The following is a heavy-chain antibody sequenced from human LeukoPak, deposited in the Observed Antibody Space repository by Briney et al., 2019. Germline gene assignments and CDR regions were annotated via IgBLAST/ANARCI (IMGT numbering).Heavy chain of an antibody. CDR1: GFTFSSYA. D-gene: IGHD3-22*01. V-gene: IGHV3-23*01. Sequence: PGGSLRLSCAASGFTFSSYAMSWVRQAPGKGLEWVSAISGSGGSTYYADSVKGRFTISRDNSKNTLYLQMNSLRAKDTAVYYCAKDFRITMIVVVIMGLFDYWGQGTLVTVSS. CDR2: ISGSGGST. J-gene: IGHJ4*02. CDR3: AKDFRITMIVVVIMGLFDY.